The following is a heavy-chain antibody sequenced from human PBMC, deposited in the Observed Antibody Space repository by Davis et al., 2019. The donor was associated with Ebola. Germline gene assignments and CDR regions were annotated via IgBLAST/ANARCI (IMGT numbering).Heavy chain of an antibody. J-gene: IGHJ2*01. D-gene: IGHD2-15*01. CDR1: GFSFEDDG. CDR2: ISSSGSTI. Sequence: PGGSLRLSCAASGFSFEDDGMRRIRQAPGEGLEWVSYISSSGSTIYYADSVKGRFTISRDNAKNSLYLQMNSLRAEDTAVYYCARGPRGGTHWYFDLWGRGTLVTVSS. V-gene: IGHV3-11*04. CDR3: ARGPRGGTHWYFDL.